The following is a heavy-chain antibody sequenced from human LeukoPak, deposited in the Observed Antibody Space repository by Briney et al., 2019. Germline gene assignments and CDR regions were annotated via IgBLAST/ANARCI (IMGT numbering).Heavy chain of an antibody. CDR1: GFTFINYG. CDR3: ANGAAAGTPTIGDY. V-gene: IGHV3-23*01. Sequence: PGGSLRLSCAASGFTFINYGMSWVRQAPGKGLEWVSVISGSGENTYYADSVEGRFTISRDNFKNTLYLQMNSLRAEDTAVYYCANGAAAGTPTIGDYWGQGTLVTVSS. D-gene: IGHD6-13*01. CDR2: ISGSGENT. J-gene: IGHJ4*02.